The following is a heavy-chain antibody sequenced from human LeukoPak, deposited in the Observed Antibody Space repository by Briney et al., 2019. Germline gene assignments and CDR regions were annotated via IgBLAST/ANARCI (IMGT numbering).Heavy chain of an antibody. CDR2: ISAYNGDT. CDR3: AREGGTWIQQYGPLSYYYMDV. V-gene: IGHV1-18*01. D-gene: IGHD5-18*01. J-gene: IGHJ6*03. Sequence: ASVKVSCKASGYTFTSYDINWVRQAPGQGLEWMGWISAYNGDTNYAQKFQGRVTMTTDTSPSTAYMELRRLRSDGTAVYYCAREGGTWIQQYGPLSYYYMDVWGKGTTVTVSS. CDR1: GYTFTSYD.